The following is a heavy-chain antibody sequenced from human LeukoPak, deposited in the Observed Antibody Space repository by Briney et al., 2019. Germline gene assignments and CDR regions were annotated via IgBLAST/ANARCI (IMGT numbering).Heavy chain of an antibody. Sequence: GGSLRLSCAASGFTVSSNYMSWVRQDPGKGLEWVSVIYSGGSTYYADSVKGRFTISRDNSKNTLYLQMISLRAEDTAVYYCAKVAHYYGSGSYYEYYFDYWGQGTLVTVSS. D-gene: IGHD3-10*01. CDR2: IYSGGST. CDR1: GFTVSSNY. J-gene: IGHJ4*02. CDR3: AKVAHYYGSGSYYEYYFDY. V-gene: IGHV3-53*01.